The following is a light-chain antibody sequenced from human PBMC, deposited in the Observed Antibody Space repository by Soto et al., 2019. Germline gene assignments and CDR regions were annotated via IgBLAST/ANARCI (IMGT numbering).Light chain of an antibody. J-gene: IGLJ2*01. Sequence: QSALTQPRSVSGSPGQSVTISCTGTSSDVGGYNYVSWYQQHPGKAPKLMIYDVSRRPSGVPDRFSGSKSVNTASLTISGLQAEDEADYYCCSYAGSYGVFGGGTKLTVL. CDR2: DVS. V-gene: IGLV2-11*01. CDR3: CSYAGSYGV. CDR1: SSDVGGYNY.